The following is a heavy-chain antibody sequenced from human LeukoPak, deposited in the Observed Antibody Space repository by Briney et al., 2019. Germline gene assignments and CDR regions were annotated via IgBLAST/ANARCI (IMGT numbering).Heavy chain of an antibody. J-gene: IGHJ5*02. CDR2: LSGSGGGT. Sequence: GGSLRLSCAASGFTFSSYVMTWVRQGPGKGLEWVSSLSGSGGGTFYADSVKGRFTISRDNSKNTLYLQMISLRTEDTAVYYCARDKADRNPWNRNYHYDSGGSLNHWGQGTLVTVSS. CDR3: ARDKADRNPWNRNYHYDSGGSLNH. CDR1: GFTFSSYV. V-gene: IGHV3-23*01. D-gene: IGHD3-22*01.